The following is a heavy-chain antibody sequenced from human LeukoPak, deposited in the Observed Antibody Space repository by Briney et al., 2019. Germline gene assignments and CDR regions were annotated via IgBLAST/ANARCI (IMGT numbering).Heavy chain of an antibody. D-gene: IGHD5-12*01. J-gene: IGHJ5*02. V-gene: IGHV4-59*01. CDR1: GGSISSYY. CDR3: ARSYSGYDPYNWFDP. Sequence: SETLSLTCTVSGGSISSYYWSWIRQPPGKGLEWIGYIYYSGSTSYNPSLKSRVTISVDTSKNQFSQKLSSVTAADTAVYYCARSYSGYDPYNWFDPWGQGTLVTVSS. CDR2: IYYSGST.